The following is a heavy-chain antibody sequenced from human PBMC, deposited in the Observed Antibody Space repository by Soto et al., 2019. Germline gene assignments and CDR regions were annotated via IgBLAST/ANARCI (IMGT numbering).Heavy chain of an antibody. J-gene: IGHJ4*02. CDR1: GGSFSGYY. CDR2: INHSGST. V-gene: IGHV4-34*01. Sequence: QVQLQQWGAGLLKPSETLSLTCAVYGGSFSGYYWSWIRQPPGKGLEWIGEINHSGSTNYNPSLKSRVTISVDTAKNQFSLKLSSVTAADTAVYYCARGGTSGGYYFFYFDYWGQGTLVTVSS. D-gene: IGHD3-22*01. CDR3: ARGGTSGGYYFFYFDY.